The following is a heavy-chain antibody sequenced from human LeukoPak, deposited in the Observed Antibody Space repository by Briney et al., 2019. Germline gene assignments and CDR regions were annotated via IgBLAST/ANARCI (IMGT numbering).Heavy chain of an antibody. V-gene: IGHV3-33*06. J-gene: IGHJ3*02. CDR1: GLTFNIYG. CDR3: AKDLNNYDSSGGVRNPHDGFDI. CDR2: IWYDGNTK. D-gene: IGHD3-22*01. Sequence: GGSLRLSCAASGLTFNIYGMHWVRQAPGKGLEWVAVIWYDGNTKYYADSVKGRFTISRDNSKNTLYLQMNSLRAEDTAVYFCAKDLNNYDSSGGVRNPHDGFDIWGQGTLVTVSS.